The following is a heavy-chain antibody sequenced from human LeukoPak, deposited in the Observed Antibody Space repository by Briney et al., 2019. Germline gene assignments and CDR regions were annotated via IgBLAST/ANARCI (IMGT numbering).Heavy chain of an antibody. V-gene: IGHV3-30*18. CDR2: ISHDGSNK. CDR3: AKVRWGSDNALDS. J-gene: IGHJ4*02. Sequence: PGGSLRLSCAASGFPFSDYGMYWVRQAPGKGLEWLAVISHDGSNKYCADSVKGRITISRDNSMNTLYLQMNSLRAEDTAVYYCAKVRWGSDNALDSWGQGTLVTGSS. D-gene: IGHD3-16*01. CDR1: GFPFSDYG.